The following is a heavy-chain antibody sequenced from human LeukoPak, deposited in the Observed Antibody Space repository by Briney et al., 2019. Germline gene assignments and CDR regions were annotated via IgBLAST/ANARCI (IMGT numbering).Heavy chain of an antibody. J-gene: IGHJ4*02. CDR1: GYTFTGYY. V-gene: IGHV1-2*02. CDR3: ARDTITVTTPYFDY. D-gene: IGHD4-17*01. CDR2: NRSDGGGT. Sequence: ASVKVSCKASGYTFTGYYLDWVRQAPGKGLEWVGWNRSDGGGTNYAQKFQGRVPMTRHTSTSQAYMELRSLRSDDPAFYYCARDTITVTTPYFDYWGQGTLVTVPS.